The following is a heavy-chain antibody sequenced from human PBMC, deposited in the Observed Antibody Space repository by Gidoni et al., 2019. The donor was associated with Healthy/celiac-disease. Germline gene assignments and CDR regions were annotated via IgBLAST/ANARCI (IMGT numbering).Heavy chain of an antibody. CDR3: AAAYYDSSGYYYYYGMDV. J-gene: IGHJ6*02. D-gene: IGHD3-22*01. CDR1: GFTFTSSA. Sequence: QMQLVQSGPEVKKPGTSVKVSCKASGFTFTSSAVQWVRQARGQRLEWIGWIVVGSGNTNYAQKFQERVTITRDMSTSTAYMELSSLRSEDTAVYYCAAAYYDSSGYYYYYGMDVWGQGTTVTVSS. CDR2: IVVGSGNT. V-gene: IGHV1-58*01.